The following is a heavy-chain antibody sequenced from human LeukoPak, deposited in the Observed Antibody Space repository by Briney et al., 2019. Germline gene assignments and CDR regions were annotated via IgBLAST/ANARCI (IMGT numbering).Heavy chain of an antibody. CDR1: GGTFSRYT. CDR2: ITPMFGTA. V-gene: IGHV1-69*01. CDR3: ARSNYGDYVFDY. Sequence: ASVKVSCKASGGTFSRYTISWVRQSPGQGLEWMGGITPMFGTAKYAQKFQGRVTITADESTSTAYMELISLRSEDTAVYYCARSNYGDYVFDYWGQGTLVTVSS. D-gene: IGHD4-17*01. J-gene: IGHJ4*02.